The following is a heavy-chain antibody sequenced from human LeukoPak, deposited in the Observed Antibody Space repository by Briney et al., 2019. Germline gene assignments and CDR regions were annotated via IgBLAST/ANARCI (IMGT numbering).Heavy chain of an antibody. CDR3: ARAGGDYFYYYYMDV. CDR1: SDSISSGNYY. J-gene: IGHJ6*03. D-gene: IGHD4-17*01. CDR2: IYTSGST. V-gene: IGHV4-61*02. Sequence: SETLPLTCTVSSDSISSGNYYWSWIRQPAGKGLEWIGRIYTSGSTNYNPSLKSRVTISIDTSKNQFSLKLSSVTAADTAVYYCARAGGDYFYYYYMDVWGKGTTVTVSS.